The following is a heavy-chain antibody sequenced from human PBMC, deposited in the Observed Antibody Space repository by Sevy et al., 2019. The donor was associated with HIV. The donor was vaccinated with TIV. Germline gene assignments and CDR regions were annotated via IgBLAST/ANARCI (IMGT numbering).Heavy chain of an antibody. D-gene: IGHD3-22*01. Sequence: GGSLRLSCAASGFTFSNYAMNWVRQAPGKGLEWVSGISGSGGSGTKTNYADSVKGRFTISRGDSKNSLFLQLNSLRAEDTAIYYCARKYDSSGYFDYWGQGTLVTVSS. CDR3: ARKYDSSGYFDY. J-gene: IGHJ4*02. CDR1: GFTFSNYA. CDR2: ISGSGGSGTKT. V-gene: IGHV3-23*01.